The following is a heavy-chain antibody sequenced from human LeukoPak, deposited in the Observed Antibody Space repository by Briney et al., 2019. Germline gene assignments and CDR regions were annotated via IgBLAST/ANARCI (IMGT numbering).Heavy chain of an antibody. CDR3: ARGRYCSSTSCFPIRGDDSFDI. Sequence: PSETLSLTCAVYGGSFSGYYWIWIRQPPGKGLEWIGEINHSGSTNYNPSLKSRVTISVDTSKNQFSLKLSSVTAADTAVYYCARGRYCSSTSCFPIRGDDSFDIWGQGTMVTVSS. D-gene: IGHD2-2*01. CDR1: GGSFSGYY. J-gene: IGHJ3*02. V-gene: IGHV4-34*01. CDR2: INHSGST.